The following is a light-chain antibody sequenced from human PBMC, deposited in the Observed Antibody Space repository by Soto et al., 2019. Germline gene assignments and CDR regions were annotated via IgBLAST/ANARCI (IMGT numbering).Light chain of an antibody. CDR3: LQDYTYPLT. J-gene: IGKJ4*01. Sequence: AIQMTQSPSSLSASVGDRVTITCRASQGVKNDLGWYQQRPGKAPKLLIYAASSLQSGVPSRFSGSGSGTDFTLTITSLQPEDFATYYCLQDYTYPLTVGGGTKV. CDR2: AAS. CDR1: QGVKND. V-gene: IGKV1-6*01.